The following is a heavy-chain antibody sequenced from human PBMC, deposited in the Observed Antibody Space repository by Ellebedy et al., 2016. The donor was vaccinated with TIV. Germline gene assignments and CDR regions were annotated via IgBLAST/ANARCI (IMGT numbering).Heavy chain of an antibody. V-gene: IGHV3-72*01. CDR3: TKTFYFD. CDR1: GFTFSDEH. CDR2: SKNKGNNYAT. Sequence: GESLKISXATSGFTFSDEHMDWVRQAPGKGLEWVGRSKNKGNNYATQYAASVKGRFTISRGDSTNSLYLQMNSLRTEDTAIYYCTKTFYFDWGQGTLVIVSS. J-gene: IGHJ4*02. D-gene: IGHD2/OR15-2a*01.